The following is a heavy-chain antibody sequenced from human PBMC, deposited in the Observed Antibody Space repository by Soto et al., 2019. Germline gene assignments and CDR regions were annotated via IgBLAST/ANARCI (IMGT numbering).Heavy chain of an antibody. Sequence: GASVKVSCKASGYTFTSYGISWVRQAPGQGLEWMGWISAYNGSTNYAQKLQGRVTMTTDTSTSTAYMELRSLRSDDTAVYYCARETSDGYTTYYFDYWGQGTLVTVSS. CDR2: ISAYNGST. D-gene: IGHD5-12*01. J-gene: IGHJ4*02. V-gene: IGHV1-18*01. CDR3: ARETSDGYTTYYFDY. CDR1: GYTFTSYG.